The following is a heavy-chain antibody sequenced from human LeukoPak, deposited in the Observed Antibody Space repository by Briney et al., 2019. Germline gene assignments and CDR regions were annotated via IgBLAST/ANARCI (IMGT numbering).Heavy chain of an antibody. V-gene: IGHV3-48*01. CDR2: ISSSSSTI. CDR1: GFTFSSYS. D-gene: IGHD1-1*01. J-gene: IGHJ1*01. CDR3: ARARIEPSVTAGTVEYFQH. Sequence: PGGSLRLSCAASGFTFSSYSMNWVRQAPGKGLEWVSYISSSSSTIYYADSVKGRFTISRDNAKNSLYLQMNSLRAEDTAVYYCARARIEPSVTAGTVEYFQHWGQGTLVTVSS.